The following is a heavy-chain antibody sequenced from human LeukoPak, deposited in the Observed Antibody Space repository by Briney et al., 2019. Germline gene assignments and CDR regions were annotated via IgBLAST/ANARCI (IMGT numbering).Heavy chain of an antibody. Sequence: PGGSLRLSCAASGFTFSSYEMNWVRQAPGKGLEWVSYISSSGSSIYYADSVKGRFTISRDNAKNSLYLQMNSLGAEDTAVYYCARVRQTTVTTAYYFDYWGQGTLVTVSS. D-gene: IGHD4-17*01. CDR3: ARVRQTTVTTAYYFDY. CDR2: ISSSGSSI. J-gene: IGHJ4*02. V-gene: IGHV3-48*03. CDR1: GFTFSSYE.